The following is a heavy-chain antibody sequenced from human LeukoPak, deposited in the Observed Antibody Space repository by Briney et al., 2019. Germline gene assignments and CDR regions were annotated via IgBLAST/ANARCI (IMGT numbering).Heavy chain of an antibody. D-gene: IGHD6-13*01. CDR3: AKDLAAGLLGYFDY. J-gene: IGHJ4*02. CDR2: ISGSGGST. CDR1: GFTVSSNY. V-gene: IGHV3-23*01. Sequence: PGGSLRLSCAASGFTVSSNYMSWVRQAPGKGLEWVSAISGSGGSTYYADSVKGRFTISRDNSKNTLYLQMNSLRAEDTAVYYCAKDLAAGLLGYFDYWGQGTLVTVSS.